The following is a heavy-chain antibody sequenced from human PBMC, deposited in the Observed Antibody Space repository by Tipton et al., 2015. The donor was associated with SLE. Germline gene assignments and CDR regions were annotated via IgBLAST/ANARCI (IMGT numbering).Heavy chain of an antibody. CDR3: ARKISVPAWGDYFDY. CDR1: GYSITSDNY. CDR2: IYHSGSI. Sequence: TLSLTCVVSGYSITSDNYWDRIWQPPGKGLEWIGSIYHSGSIYYNPSFESRVTLSIDTSKNQFSLKLTSVTAADTAVYYCARKISVPAWGDYFDYWGRGTLVTVSS. V-gene: IGHV4-38-2*01. J-gene: IGHJ4*01. D-gene: IGHD3-16*01.